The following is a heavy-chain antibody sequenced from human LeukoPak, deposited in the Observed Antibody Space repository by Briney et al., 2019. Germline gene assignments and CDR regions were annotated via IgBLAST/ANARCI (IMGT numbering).Heavy chain of an antibody. D-gene: IGHD2-2*01. J-gene: IGHJ4*02. CDR2: IRFDGTKK. V-gene: IGHV3-30*02. Sequence: GGSLRLSCAVSGVTFRSYGMHWVRQAPGKGLEWVAFIRFDGTKKYYAESVKGRFTISRDNSKNTLYVQMNSLRAEDTAVYYCAKDQVVVPAAMDHWGQGTLVTVYS. CDR3: AKDQVVVPAAMDH. CDR1: GVTFRSYG.